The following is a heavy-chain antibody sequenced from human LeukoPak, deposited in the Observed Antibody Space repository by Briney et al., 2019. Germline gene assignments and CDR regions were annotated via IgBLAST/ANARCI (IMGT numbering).Heavy chain of an antibody. J-gene: IGHJ3*02. D-gene: IGHD6-19*01. CDR1: GFTFSGYA. Sequence: GGSLRLSCAASGFTFSGYAMSWVRQAPGKGLEWVSYISSSGSTIYYADSVKGRFTISRDNAKNSLYLQMNSLRAEDTAVYYCARGDSSGWYQGAFDIWGQGTMVTVSS. CDR2: ISSSGSTI. CDR3: ARGDSSGWYQGAFDI. V-gene: IGHV3-11*01.